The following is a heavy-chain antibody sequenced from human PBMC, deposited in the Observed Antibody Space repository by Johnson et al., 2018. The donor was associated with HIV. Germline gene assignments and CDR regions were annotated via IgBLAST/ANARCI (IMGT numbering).Heavy chain of an antibody. CDR2: IWYDGSNK. CDR3: ARDLVAAAGTGGEYAFDI. D-gene: IGHD6-13*01. Sequence: VQLVESGGGLVQPGGSLRLSCAASGFTFGDYAMSWVRQAPGKGLEWVSVIWYDGSNKYYADSVKGRFTISRDNSKNTLYLQMNSLRAEDKAVYYCARDLVAAAGTGGEYAFDIWGQGTMVTVSS. J-gene: IGHJ3*02. CDR1: GFTFGDYA. V-gene: IGHV3-30*04.